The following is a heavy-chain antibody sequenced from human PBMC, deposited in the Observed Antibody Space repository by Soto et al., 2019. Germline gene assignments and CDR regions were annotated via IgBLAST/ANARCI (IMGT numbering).Heavy chain of an antibody. J-gene: IGHJ4*02. V-gene: IGHV2-5*02. Sequence: SGPTLVNPTQTLTLTCTFSGFSLSTSGVGVGWIRQPPGKALEWLALIYWDDDKRYSPSLKSRPTITKDTSKNQVVLTMTNMDPVDTATYYCAHSVILYYDFCSGYFPFDFWGQGTLVTVSS. CDR3: AHSVILYYDFCSGYFPFDF. D-gene: IGHD3-3*01. CDR2: IYWDDDK. CDR1: GFSLSTSGVG.